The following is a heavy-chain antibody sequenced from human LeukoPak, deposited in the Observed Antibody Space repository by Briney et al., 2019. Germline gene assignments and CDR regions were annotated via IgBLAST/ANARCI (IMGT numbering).Heavy chain of an antibody. V-gene: IGHV4-59*01. CDR3: ARGSGVTIFGVVKGYYYYMDV. CDR2: VYYSGGT. Sequence: PSETLSLTCTVSGGSINGYYWSWIRQPPGKGLEWIGYVYYSGGTNYNPSLKSRVTISVDTSKNQFSLKLSSVTAADTAVYYCARGSGVTIFGVVKGYYYYMDVWGKGTTVTVSS. D-gene: IGHD3-3*01. J-gene: IGHJ6*03. CDR1: GGSINGYY.